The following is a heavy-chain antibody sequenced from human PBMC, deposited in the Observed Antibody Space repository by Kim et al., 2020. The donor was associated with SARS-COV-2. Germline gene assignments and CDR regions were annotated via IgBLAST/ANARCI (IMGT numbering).Heavy chain of an antibody. V-gene: IGHV1-18*04. CDR3: ARNALPLAPNGFDY. J-gene: IGHJ4*02. D-gene: IGHD5-12*01. CDR1: GYTFTNYD. Sequence: ASVKVSCKASGYTFTNYDISWVRQAPGQGLEWMGWISAYNGDTNYAQNLQGRVSMTTDISTSTAYMELTSLRSDDTAVYYCARNALPLAPNGFDYWGQGTLVTVSS. CDR2: ISAYNGDT.